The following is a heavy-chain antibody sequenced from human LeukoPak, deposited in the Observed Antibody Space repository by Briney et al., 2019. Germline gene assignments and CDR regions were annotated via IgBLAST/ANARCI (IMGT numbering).Heavy chain of an antibody. CDR3: ARDRMVPYFDY. D-gene: IGHD3-10*01. CDR2: ISVDGSNE. CDR1: GFTFSSHA. J-gene: IGHJ4*02. Sequence: GGSLRLSCAASGFTFSSHAMTWVRQAPGKGLEWVAVISVDGSNEYYADSVKGRFTISRDNSKNTLFLQMSSLRPQDTAVYYCARDRMVPYFDYWGQGTLVTVSS. V-gene: IGHV3-30*03.